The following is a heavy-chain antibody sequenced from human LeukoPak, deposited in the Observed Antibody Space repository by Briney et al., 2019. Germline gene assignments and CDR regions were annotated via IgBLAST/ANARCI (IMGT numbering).Heavy chain of an antibody. CDR2: ISSSGSTI. D-gene: IGHD4-17*01. Sequence: GGSLRLSCAASGFTFSSYEMNWVRQAPGKGLEWVSYISSSGSTIYYADSVKGRFTISRDNAKNSLYLQMNSLRAEDTAVYYCARDPRDYGDYGDDYWGQGTLVTVSS. J-gene: IGHJ4*02. V-gene: IGHV3-48*03. CDR1: GFTFSSYE. CDR3: ARDPRDYGDYGDDY.